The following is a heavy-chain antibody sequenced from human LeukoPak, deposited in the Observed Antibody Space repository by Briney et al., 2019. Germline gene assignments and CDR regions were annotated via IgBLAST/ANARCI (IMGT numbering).Heavy chain of an antibody. CDR1: GGSISSGGYY. CDR2: IYYSGST. CDR3: ARANAGITIFGVAPYYFDY. D-gene: IGHD3-3*01. J-gene: IGHJ4*02. Sequence: SKTLSLTCTVSGGSISSGGYYWSWIRQPPGKGLEWIGYIYYSGSTNYNPSLKSRVTISVDTSKNQFSLKLSSVTAADTAVYYCARANAGITIFGVAPYYFDYWGQGTLVTVSS. V-gene: IGHV4-61*08.